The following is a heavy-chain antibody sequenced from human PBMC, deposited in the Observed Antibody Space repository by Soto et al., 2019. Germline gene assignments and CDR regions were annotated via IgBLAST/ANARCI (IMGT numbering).Heavy chain of an antibody. CDR2: IYYSGST. D-gene: IGHD6-13*01. J-gene: IGHJ4*02. Sequence: SETLSLTCTVSGGSISSYYWSWIRQPPGKGLEWIGYIYYSGSTNYNPSLKSRVTISVDTSKNQFSLKLSSVTAADTAVYYCARAAAGTNYYFDYWGQGTLVTVSS. CDR1: GGSISSYY. CDR3: ARAAAGTNYYFDY. V-gene: IGHV4-59*01.